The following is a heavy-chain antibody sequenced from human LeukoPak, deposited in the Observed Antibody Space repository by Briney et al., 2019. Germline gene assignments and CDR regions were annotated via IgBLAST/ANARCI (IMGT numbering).Heavy chain of an antibody. D-gene: IGHD3-22*01. CDR2: ISGSGGST. V-gene: IGHV3-23*01. Sequence: PGGSLRLSCAASGFTFSSYAMSWVRQAPGKGLEWVSAISGSGGSTYYADSVKGRFTISRDNSKTTHYLQMNSLRAEDTAVYYCAKYYDSSGYRHLDYWGQGTLVTVSS. J-gene: IGHJ4*02. CDR3: AKYYDSSGYRHLDY. CDR1: GFTFSSYA.